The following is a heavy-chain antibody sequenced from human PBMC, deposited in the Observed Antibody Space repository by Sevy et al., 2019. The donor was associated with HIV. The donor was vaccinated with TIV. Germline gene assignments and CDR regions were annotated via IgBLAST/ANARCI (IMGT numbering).Heavy chain of an antibody. Sequence: GSLRLSCAASGFTFSSYGMHWVRQAPGKGLEWVAVISYDGINKYYGDSVKGRITISKDNSKNTLYLQMNSLRAEDTAVYYCAKVGSYSGSGSFYNRGMDVWGQGTTVTVSS. V-gene: IGHV3-30*18. CDR3: AKVGSYSGSGSFYNRGMDV. D-gene: IGHD3-10*01. CDR2: ISYDGINK. CDR1: GFTFSSYG. J-gene: IGHJ6*02.